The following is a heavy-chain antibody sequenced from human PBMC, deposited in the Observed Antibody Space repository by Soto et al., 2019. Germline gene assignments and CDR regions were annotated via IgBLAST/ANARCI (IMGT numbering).Heavy chain of an antibody. CDR3: ARVEMAKITLDY. V-gene: IGHV4-30-2*01. CDR2: IYHSGST. D-gene: IGHD5-12*01. Sequence: SETLSLTCAVSGCSLSSGGYSWGWIRQPPGKGLEWIGYIYHSGSTYYNPSLKSRVTISVDRSKNQFSLKLSSVTAADTAVYYCARVEMAKITLDYWGQGTLVTVSS. J-gene: IGHJ4*02. CDR1: GCSLSSGGYS.